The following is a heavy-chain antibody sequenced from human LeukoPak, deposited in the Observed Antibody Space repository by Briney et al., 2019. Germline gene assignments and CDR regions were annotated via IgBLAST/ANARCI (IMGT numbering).Heavy chain of an antibody. V-gene: IGHV3-30*18. D-gene: IGHD2-15*01. Sequence: GRSLRPSCAASAFTFSSYCMDWVSQAPGKGLEWVAVISSDGSNKYYADSVKGRFTISRDNSKNTLYLQMNSLRAEDTAVYYCAKDGRRCSGGSCYWGTYPDYWGQGTLVTVSS. CDR3: AKDGRRCSGGSCYWGTYPDY. CDR1: AFTFSSYC. J-gene: IGHJ4*02. CDR2: ISSDGSNK.